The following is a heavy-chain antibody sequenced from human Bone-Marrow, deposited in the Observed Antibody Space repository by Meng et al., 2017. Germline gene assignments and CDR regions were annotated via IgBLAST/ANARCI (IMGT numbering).Heavy chain of an antibody. CDR2: INHSGST. V-gene: IGHV4-34*01. Sequence: QVQLQQWGAGLLKSSETLSLTCAVYGGSFSGYYWSWIRQPPGKGLEWIGEINHSGSTNYNPSLKSRVTISVDTSKNQFSLKLSSVTAADTAVYYCAKARLWGDNWFDPWGQGTLVTVSS. CDR1: GGSFSGYY. CDR3: AKARLWGDNWFDP. D-gene: IGHD3-16*01. J-gene: IGHJ5*02.